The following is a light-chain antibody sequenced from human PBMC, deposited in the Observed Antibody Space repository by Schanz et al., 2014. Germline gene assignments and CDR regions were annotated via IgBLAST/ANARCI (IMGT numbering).Light chain of an antibody. J-gene: IGKJ3*01. CDR3: QQRSNWLFT. CDR2: GAS. V-gene: IGKV3D-20*02. CDR1: QSVSSNY. Sequence: EIVLTQSPGTLSLSPGERATLSCRASQSVSSNYLAWYQQKPGQAPRLLIYGASSRATGIPDRFSGNGSRTDFTLTISSLEPEDFAVYYCQQRSNWLFTFGPGTKVDIK.